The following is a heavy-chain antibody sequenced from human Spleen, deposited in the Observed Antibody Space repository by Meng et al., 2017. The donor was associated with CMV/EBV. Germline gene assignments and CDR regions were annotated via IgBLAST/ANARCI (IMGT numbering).Heavy chain of an antibody. CDR2: IYTSGST. D-gene: IGHD5-24*01. CDR3: ARGRAFEWLPLVGSPDDY. J-gene: IGHJ4*02. V-gene: IGHV4-4*07. CDR1: GGHISSYY. Sequence: HVLRRQSGLALVESSATRSPPCTSSGGHISSYYWCWIQQPAGKGLEWIGRIYTSGSTNYNPSLKSRVTMSVDTSKNQFSLKLSSVTAADTAVYYCARGRAFEWLPLVGSPDDYWGQGTLVTVSS.